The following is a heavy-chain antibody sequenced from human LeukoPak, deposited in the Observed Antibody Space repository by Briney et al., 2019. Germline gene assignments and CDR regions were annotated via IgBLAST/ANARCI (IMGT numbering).Heavy chain of an antibody. V-gene: IGHV3-30-3*02. D-gene: IGHD6-19*01. CDR1: GFTFSSYA. CDR3: AKSTGYSSGWYHPADY. J-gene: IGHJ4*02. Sequence: GGSLRLSCAASGFTFSSYAMHWVRQAPGKGLEWVAVIPYDGSNKYYADSVKGRFTISRDNSKNTLYLQMNSLRAEDTAVYYCAKSTGYSSGWYHPADYWGQGTLVTVSS. CDR2: IPYDGSNK.